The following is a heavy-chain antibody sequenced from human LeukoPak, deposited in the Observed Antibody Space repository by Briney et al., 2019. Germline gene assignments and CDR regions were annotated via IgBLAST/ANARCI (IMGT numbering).Heavy chain of an antibody. CDR2: ISSSGSTI. CDR3: AREGERFGYSSPRKYFQH. D-gene: IGHD6-19*01. V-gene: IGHV3-48*03. CDR1: GFTFSSYA. Sequence: GGSLRLSCAASGFTFSSYAMNWVRQAPGKGLEWVSYISSSGSTIYYADSVKGRFTISRDNAKNPLYLQMNSLRAEDTAVYYCAREGERFGYSSPRKYFQHWGQGTLVTVSS. J-gene: IGHJ1*01.